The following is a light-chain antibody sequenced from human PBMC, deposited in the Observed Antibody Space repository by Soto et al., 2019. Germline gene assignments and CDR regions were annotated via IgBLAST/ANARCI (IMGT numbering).Light chain of an antibody. CDR1: QIVSSTY. CDR2: GAS. CDR3: QQYGSSST. Sequence: EIVLTQSPGTLSLSPGERATLSFSASQIVSSTYLAWFQQKAGQAPRLLIYGASTRATGIPDRFSGSGSGTDFTLTISRLEPDDFAVYYCQQYGSSSTFGQGTRLEIK. V-gene: IGKV3-20*01. J-gene: IGKJ5*01.